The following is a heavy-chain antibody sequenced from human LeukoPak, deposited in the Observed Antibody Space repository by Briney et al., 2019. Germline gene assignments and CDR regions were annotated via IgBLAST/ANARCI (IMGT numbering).Heavy chain of an antibody. V-gene: IGHV3-30*03. Sequence: GRSLRLSCAASGFTFSSYGMHWVRQAPGKGLEWMAVISYDGNKVYYADSVKGRFTISRDNSNNTISLQVNSLRPEDTAVYYCARDRGGWYKDALDVWGQGTLVTVSS. J-gene: IGHJ3*01. CDR2: ISYDGNKV. CDR3: ARDRGGWYKDALDV. CDR1: GFTFSSYG. D-gene: IGHD6-19*01.